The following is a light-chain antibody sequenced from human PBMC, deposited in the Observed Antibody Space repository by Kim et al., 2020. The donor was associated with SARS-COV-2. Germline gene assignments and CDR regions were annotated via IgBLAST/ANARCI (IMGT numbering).Light chain of an antibody. CDR2: AAS. CDR1: QSISSY. V-gene: IGKV1-39*01. CDR3: QQSYGIPRT. J-gene: IGKJ1*01. Sequence: DIQMTQSPSSLSASVGDRVTIPCRASQSISSYLNWYQQKPGKVPKLLISAASSLQSGVPSRFSGSGSGTDFTLTISSLQPEDFATYYCQQSYGIPRTFGQGTKVDIK.